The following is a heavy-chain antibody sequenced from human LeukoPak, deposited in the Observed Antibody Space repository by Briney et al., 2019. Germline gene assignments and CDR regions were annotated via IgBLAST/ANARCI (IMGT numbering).Heavy chain of an antibody. CDR2: IIPMFGTA. CDR3: ARADPFYGAGSYAGSWFDP. D-gene: IGHD3-10*01. Sequence: GASVKVSCKASGYTFTSYGISWVRQAPGQGLEWMGGIIPMFGTANYAQKLQGRVTITAEKSTSTAYMELSSLRSEDTAVYYCARADPFYGAGSYAGSWFDPWGQGTLVAVSS. CDR1: GYTFTSYG. V-gene: IGHV1-69*06. J-gene: IGHJ5*02.